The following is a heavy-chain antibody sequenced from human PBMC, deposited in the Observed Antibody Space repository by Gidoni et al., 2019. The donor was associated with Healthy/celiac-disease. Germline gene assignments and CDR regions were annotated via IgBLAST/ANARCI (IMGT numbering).Heavy chain of an antibody. V-gene: IGHV3-23*01. CDR1: GFPFSSYA. J-gene: IGHJ4*02. Sequence: EVQLLESGGGLVQPGGSLRLSCAASGFPFSSYAMSWVRQAPGKGLEWVSAISGSGGSTYYADSVKGRFTISRDNSKNTLYLQMNSLRAEDTAVYYCAKDVGWEKPAAIKGAFDYWGQGTLVTVSS. CDR3: AKDVGWEKPAAIKGAFDY. CDR2: ISGSGGST. D-gene: IGHD2-2*01.